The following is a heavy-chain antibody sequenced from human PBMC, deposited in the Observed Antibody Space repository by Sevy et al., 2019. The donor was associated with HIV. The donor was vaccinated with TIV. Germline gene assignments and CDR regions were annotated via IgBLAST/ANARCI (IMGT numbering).Heavy chain of an antibody. CDR3: ARDCSSTSCLWGLDV. V-gene: IGHV3-7*03. J-gene: IGHJ6*02. CDR2: IKLDGSEK. CDR1: GFTFSNYW. D-gene: IGHD2-2*01. Sequence: QLGGSLRLSCAASGFTFSNYWMSWVRQAPGKGLEWVANIKLDGSEKYYVDSVKGRFTISRDNAKNSLYLQLNSLRAEDTALYYCARDCSSTSCLWGLDVWGQGTTVTVSS.